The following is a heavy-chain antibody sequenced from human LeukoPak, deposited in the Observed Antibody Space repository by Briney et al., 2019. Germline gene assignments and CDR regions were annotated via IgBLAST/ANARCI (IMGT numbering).Heavy chain of an antibody. D-gene: IGHD3-22*01. J-gene: IGHJ4*02. CDR1: GGSISSYY. CDR3: AREGGLRYYDSSGYYSYY. Sequence: SETLSLTCTVSGGSISSYYWSWMRQPPGKGLEWMGYIYYSGSTNYNPSLKSRVTISVDTSKNQFSLKLSSVTAADTAVYYCAREGGLRYYDSSGYYSYYWGQGTLVTVSS. V-gene: IGHV4-59*01. CDR2: IYYSGST.